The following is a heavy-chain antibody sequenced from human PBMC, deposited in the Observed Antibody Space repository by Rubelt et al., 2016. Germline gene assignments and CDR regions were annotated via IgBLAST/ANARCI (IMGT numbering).Heavy chain of an antibody. CDR3: ASARGPSEFDY. CDR1: GGSISPYY. CDR2: ISHTGST. J-gene: IGHJ4*02. Sequence: QVQLQESGPRLVKPSETLSLTCTVSGGSISPYYWSWVRQSPEKGLEWIGYISHTGSTNFSPSLKSRVTISMDTSRNLFSLNLKSVTAADAAVYYCASARGPSEFDYWGQGALVTVSS. D-gene: IGHD1-14*01. V-gene: IGHV4-59*08.